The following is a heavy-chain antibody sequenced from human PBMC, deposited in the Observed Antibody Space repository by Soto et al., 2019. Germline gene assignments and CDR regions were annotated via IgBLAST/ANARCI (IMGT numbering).Heavy chain of an antibody. CDR2: ISSNGGST. D-gene: IGHD3-22*01. V-gene: IGHV3-64*01. J-gene: IGHJ4*02. CDR3: ARGGAGYYYHSSGYYYDY. Sequence: EVQLVESGGGLVQPGGSLRLSCAASGFTFSSYAMHWVRQAPGKGLEYVSAISSNGGSTYYANSVKGRFTISRDNSKNTLYLQMGSLRAEDMAVYYCARGGAGYYYHSSGYYYDYWGQGTLSPSPQ. CDR1: GFTFSSYA.